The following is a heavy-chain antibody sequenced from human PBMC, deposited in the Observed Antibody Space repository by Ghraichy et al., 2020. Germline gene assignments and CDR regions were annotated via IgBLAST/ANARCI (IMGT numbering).Heavy chain of an antibody. CDR2: VGTGGDT. Sequence: GGSLRLSCAASGFTFSSYDMFWVRQPTGKGLEWVSTVGTGGDTYYSGSVQGRFTISRENAKTSLYLQMNSLRAEDTAVYYCVRAMAGTNIGNFRYYYGLDVWGQGTTFIVSS. V-gene: IGHV3-13*01. CDR1: GFTFSSYD. J-gene: IGHJ6*02. D-gene: IGHD1/OR15-1a*01. CDR3: VRAMAGTNIGNFRYYYGLDV.